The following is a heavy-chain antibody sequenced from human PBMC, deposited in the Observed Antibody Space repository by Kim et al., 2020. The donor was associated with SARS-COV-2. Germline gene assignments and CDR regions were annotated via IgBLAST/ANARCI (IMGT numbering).Heavy chain of an antibody. CDR3: ARAPDYYDSSGYLFDY. V-gene: IGHV1-3*01. Sequence: ASVKVSCKASGYTFTSYAMHWVRQAPGQRLEWMGWINAGNGNTKYSQKFQGRVTITRDTSASTAYMELSSLRSEDTAVYYCARAPDYYDSSGYLFDYWGQGTLVTVSS. CDR2: INAGNGNT. CDR1: GYTFTSYA. J-gene: IGHJ4*02. D-gene: IGHD3-22*01.